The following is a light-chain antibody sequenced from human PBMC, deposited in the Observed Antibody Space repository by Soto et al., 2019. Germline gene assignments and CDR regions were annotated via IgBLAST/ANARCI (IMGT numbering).Light chain of an antibody. V-gene: IGLV2-23*01. Sequence: QSALTQPASVSGSPGQSITISCTATSSDVGIYNLVSWYQQHPGKAPKLVIYEGSKRPSGVSNRFSGSRSGNTASLTISGLQAEDEADYYCCSYAGDSTWVFGGGTKLTGL. CDR2: EGS. CDR1: SSDVGIYNL. CDR3: CSYAGDSTWV. J-gene: IGLJ3*02.